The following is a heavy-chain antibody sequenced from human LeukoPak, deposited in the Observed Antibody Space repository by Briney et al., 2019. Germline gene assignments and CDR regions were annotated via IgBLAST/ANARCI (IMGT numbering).Heavy chain of an antibody. J-gene: IGHJ5*02. CDR2: IYYSGST. V-gene: IGHV4-59*01. CDR1: GGSISSYY. CDR3: ARQDSSGYFNWFDP. Sequence: SETLSLTCTVSGGSISSYYWSWIRQPPGKGLEWIGYIYYSGSTNYNPSLKSRVTISVDTSKNQFSLKPSSVTAADTAVYYCARQDSSGYFNWFDPWGQGTLVTVSS. D-gene: IGHD3-22*01.